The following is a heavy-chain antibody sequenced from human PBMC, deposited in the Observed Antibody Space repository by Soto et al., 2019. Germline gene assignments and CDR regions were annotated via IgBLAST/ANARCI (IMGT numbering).Heavy chain of an antibody. J-gene: IGHJ4*02. D-gene: IGHD2-2*01. CDR3: SRSSIGAMLDF. CDR1: GGSISSYY. V-gene: IGHV4-59*01. CDR2: IYYSGST. Sequence: SETLSLTCTVSGGSISSYYWSWIRQPPGKGLEWIGYIYYSGSTNYNPSLKSRVTISINASKTQFSLKLSSVTAADTAVYYCSRSSIGAMLDFWGQGTLVTVSS.